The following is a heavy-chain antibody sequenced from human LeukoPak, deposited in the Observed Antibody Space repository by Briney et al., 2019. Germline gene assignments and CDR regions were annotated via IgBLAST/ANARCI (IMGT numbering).Heavy chain of an antibody. CDR2: IYPGDSDT. CDR1: GYSFTSYW. V-gene: IGHV5-51*01. CDR3: ASMTANYYYGMDV. Sequence: GESLKISCEGSGYSFTSYWIGWVRQMPGKGLEWMGIIYPGDSDTRYSPSFQGQVTISADKSISTAYLQWSSLKASDTAMYYCASMTANYYYGMDVWGQGTTVTVSS. J-gene: IGHJ6*02.